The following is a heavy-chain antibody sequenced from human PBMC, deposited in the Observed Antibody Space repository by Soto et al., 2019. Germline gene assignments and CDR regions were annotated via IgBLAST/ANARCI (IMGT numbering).Heavy chain of an antibody. CDR3: ATHYDILTGYSNDAFDI. D-gene: IGHD3-9*01. CDR1: GYSFTSYW. J-gene: IGHJ3*02. V-gene: IGHV5-10-1*01. Sequence: PGESLKISCKGSGYSFTSYWISWVRQMPGKGLEWMGRIDPSDSYTNYSPSFQGHVTISADKSISTAYLQWSSLKASDTAMYYCATHYDILTGYSNDAFDIWGQGTMVTVSS. CDR2: IDPSDSYT.